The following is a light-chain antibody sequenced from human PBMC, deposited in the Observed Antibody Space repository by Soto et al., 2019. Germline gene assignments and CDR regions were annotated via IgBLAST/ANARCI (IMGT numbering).Light chain of an antibody. CDR2: RDS. Sequence: QSVLTQPPSASGTPGQRVTISCSESSSSIGSNYIYWYQQLQGTAPKLLIYRDSQRPSGVPDRFSGSKSGTSASLAISGLRYEDEADYYCAAWDDSLRGWVFGGGTKLTVL. CDR3: AAWDDSLRGWV. J-gene: IGLJ3*02. CDR1: SSSIGSNY. V-gene: IGLV1-47*01.